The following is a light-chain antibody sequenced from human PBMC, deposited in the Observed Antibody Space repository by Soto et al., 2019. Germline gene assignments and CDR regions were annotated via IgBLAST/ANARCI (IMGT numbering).Light chain of an antibody. CDR3: SSYTTSNTRQIV. CDR2: DVS. CDR1: SSDVGGYNY. Sequence: QSVLTQPASVSGSPGQSITISCTGTSSDVGGYNYVSWYQHHPGKAPKLMIYDVSSRPSGVSNRFSGSKSGNMASLTISGLQPGDEADYYCSSYTTSNTRQIVFGTGTKVTVL. J-gene: IGLJ1*01. V-gene: IGLV2-14*03.